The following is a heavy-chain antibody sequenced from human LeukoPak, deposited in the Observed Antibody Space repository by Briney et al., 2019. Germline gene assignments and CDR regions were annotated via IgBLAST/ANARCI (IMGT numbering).Heavy chain of an antibody. CDR3: SREAYCDSTSCPQDY. CDR2: INPDTGVT. J-gene: IGHJ4*02. CDR1: GYTFTGHL. V-gene: IGHV1-2*02. Sequence: ASVKVSCKASGYTFTGHLIFGVRQSPGQRREVMAWINPDTGVTNYAQKFQGRVTVASDTSISTAYLDISRLTYDDTALYYCSREAYCDSTSCPQDYWGQGTLVTVSS. D-gene: IGHD2-21*01.